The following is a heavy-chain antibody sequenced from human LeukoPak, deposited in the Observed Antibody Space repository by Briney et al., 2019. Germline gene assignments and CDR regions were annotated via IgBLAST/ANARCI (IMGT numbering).Heavy chain of an antibody. J-gene: IGHJ6*04. CDR1: GYTFTSYD. CDR3: ARALAGTAELDA. V-gene: IGHV1-8*01. Sequence: RASVKVSCKASGYTFTSYDIHWMRQATGQGLEWMGRMNPNNGNTGDAQKFQGRVTMTRDPSISTAYMELSSLRSEDTGVYFCARALAGTAELDAWGKGTTVTVSS. D-gene: IGHD1-1*01. CDR2: MNPNNGNT.